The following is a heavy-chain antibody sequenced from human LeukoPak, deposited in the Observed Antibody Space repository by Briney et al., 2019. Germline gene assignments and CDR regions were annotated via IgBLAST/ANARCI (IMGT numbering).Heavy chain of an antibody. V-gene: IGHV4-30-2*01. Sequence: SETLSLTCTVSGGSISSGGYSWSWIRQPPGKGVEWIGYIYHSGSTYYNPSLKSRVTISVDRSKNQFSLKLSSVTAADTAVYYCARSTFRYCSSTSCYHNWFDPWGQGTLVTVSS. CDR3: ARSTFRYCSSTSCYHNWFDP. CDR2: IYHSGST. D-gene: IGHD2-2*01. J-gene: IGHJ5*02. CDR1: GGSISSGGYS.